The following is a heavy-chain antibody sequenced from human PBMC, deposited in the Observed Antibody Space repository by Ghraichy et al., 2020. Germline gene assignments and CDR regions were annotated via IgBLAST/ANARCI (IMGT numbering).Heavy chain of an antibody. Sequence: GGSLRLSCAASGFTFSTYGMNWIRQAPGKGLEWVSYINPSSTTYFADPVQGRFTISRDNAKNSLYLQMSSLRDEDTAVYYCARDNYYKIDYWGQGTLVTVSS. CDR3: ARDNYYKIDY. CDR2: INPSSTT. CDR1: GFTFSTYG. J-gene: IGHJ4*02. D-gene: IGHD3-10*01. V-gene: IGHV3-48*02.